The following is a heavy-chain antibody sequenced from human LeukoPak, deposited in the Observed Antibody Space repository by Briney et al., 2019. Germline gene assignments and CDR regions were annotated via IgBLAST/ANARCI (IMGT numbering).Heavy chain of an antibody. J-gene: IGHJ5*01. CDR3: AREWFGELGLFDS. V-gene: IGHV3-21*01. D-gene: IGHD3-10*01. CDR2: ISSSSSYI. CDR1: GFTFSSYS. Sequence: PGGSLRLSCAASGFTFSSYSMNWVRQAPGKGLEWVSSISSSSSYIYYADSVKGRFTISRDNAKNSLYLQMNSLRAEDTAVYYCAREWFGELGLFDSWGQGTLVTVSS.